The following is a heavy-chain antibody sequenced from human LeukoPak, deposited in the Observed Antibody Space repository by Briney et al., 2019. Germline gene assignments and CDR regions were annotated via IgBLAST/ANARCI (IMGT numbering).Heavy chain of an antibody. CDR1: GFTFDDYT. CDR3: AKDIRAKWESGVDY. D-gene: IGHD1-26*01. V-gene: IGHV3-43*01. J-gene: IGHJ4*02. Sequence: PGGSLRLSCAASGFTFDDYTMHWVRQAPGKGLEWVSLISWDGGSTYYADSVKGRFTISRDNSKNSLYLQMNSLRTEDTALYYCAKDIRAKWESGVDYCGQGTLVTVSS. CDR2: ISWDGGST.